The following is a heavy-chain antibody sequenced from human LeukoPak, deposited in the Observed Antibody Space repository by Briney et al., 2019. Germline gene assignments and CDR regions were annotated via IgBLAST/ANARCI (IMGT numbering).Heavy chain of an antibody. D-gene: IGHD3-22*01. CDR2: ISSSGSTI. J-gene: IGHJ4*02. CDR3: ARYTYYYDSSGYFHFDY. CDR1: GFTFSDYY. V-gene: IGHV3-11*01. Sequence: GGSLRLSCAASGFTFSDYYMSWIRQAPGKGLEWVSYISSSGSTIYYADSVKGRFTISRDNAKNSLYLQMNSLRAEDTAMYYCARYTYYYDSSGYFHFDYWGQGTLVTVSS.